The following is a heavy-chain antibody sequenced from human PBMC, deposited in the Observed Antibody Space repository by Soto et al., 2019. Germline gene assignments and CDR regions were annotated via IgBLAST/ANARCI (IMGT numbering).Heavy chain of an antibody. CDR1: GGSISSYY. V-gene: IGHV4-59*01. J-gene: IGHJ6*02. CDR2: IYYSGST. Sequence: QVQLQESGPGLVKPSETLSLTCTVSGGSISSYYWSWIRQPPGKGLEWIGYIYYSGSTNYNPSLKSRVARSVDTSKNQFSLKLSSVTAADTAVYYCARWEPHYYYYYGMDVWGQGTTVTVSS. D-gene: IGHD1-26*01. CDR3: ARWEPHYYYYYGMDV.